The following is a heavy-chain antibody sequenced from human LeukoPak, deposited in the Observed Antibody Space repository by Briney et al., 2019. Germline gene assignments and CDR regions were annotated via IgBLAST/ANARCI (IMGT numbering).Heavy chain of an antibody. D-gene: IGHD2-15*01. CDR3: ARGRRLQDRFDS. CDR1: GGSISSSSYY. Sequence: PSETLSLTCTVSGGSISSSSYYWGWIRQPPGKGLEWIGEINHSGTTNYNPSLQSRVTISVDTSKNQFYLKLSSVTAADTAVYFCARGRRLQDRFDSWGQGTLVTVSS. J-gene: IGHJ4*02. CDR2: INHSGTT. V-gene: IGHV4-39*07.